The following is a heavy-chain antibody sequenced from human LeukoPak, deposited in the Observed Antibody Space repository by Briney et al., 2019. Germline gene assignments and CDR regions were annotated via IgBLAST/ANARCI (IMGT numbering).Heavy chain of an antibody. CDR2: ISDSGEST. CDR3: AKEGWDDNYFDY. D-gene: IGHD1-1*01. J-gene: IGHJ4*02. CDR1: GFTFSRNA. Sequence: GGSLRLSCAASGFTFSRNAMSWVRQAPGKGLEWVSGISDSGESTYYVDSVKGRFSISRDNSKNTLYLQMNSLRAGDTAVYYCAKEGWDDNYFDYWGPGSLVAVAS. V-gene: IGHV3-23*01.